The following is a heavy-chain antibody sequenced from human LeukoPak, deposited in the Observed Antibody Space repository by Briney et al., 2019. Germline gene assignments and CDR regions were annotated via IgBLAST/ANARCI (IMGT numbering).Heavy chain of an antibody. Sequence: GGSLRLSCAASGFTFSNYEMNWVRQAPGKGLEWVSYISSSGSTIYYADSVKGRFTISRDNTKNSLYLQMSCLRAEDTAVYYCVRGVGVSRFNYFDPWGQGTLVTVSS. CDR3: VRGVGVSRFNYFDP. D-gene: IGHD6-13*01. CDR2: ISSSGSTI. CDR1: GFTFSNYE. J-gene: IGHJ5*02. V-gene: IGHV3-48*03.